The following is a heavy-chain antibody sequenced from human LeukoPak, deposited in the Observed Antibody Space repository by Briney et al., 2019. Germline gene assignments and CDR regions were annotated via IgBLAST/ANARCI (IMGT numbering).Heavy chain of an antibody. D-gene: IGHD3-3*01. CDR3: ARVYYDFWSGYRTVDY. V-gene: IGHV4-34*01. Sequence: SETLSLTCAAYGGSFSGYYWSWIRQPPGRGLEWIGEINHSGSTNYSPSLKSRVTISVDTSKNQFSLKLSSVTAADTAVYYCARVYYDFWSGYRTVDYWGQGTLVTVSS. J-gene: IGHJ4*02. CDR2: INHSGST. CDR1: GGSFSGYY.